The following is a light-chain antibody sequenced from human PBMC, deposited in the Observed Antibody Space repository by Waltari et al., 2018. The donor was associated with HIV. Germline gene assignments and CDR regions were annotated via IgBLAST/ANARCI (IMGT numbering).Light chain of an antibody. CDR1: HDIKKH. CDR3: QQSDTLWT. CDR2: EAS. V-gene: IGKV1-33*01. Sequence: IQMTQSPSSLSSYVGHTFTITCQASHDIKKHLNWYQQKPGEAPKILISEASNLEIGVPSRFSGTGSGRDFSLTISSLQPEDVATYYCQQSDTLWTFGQGTKV. J-gene: IGKJ1*01.